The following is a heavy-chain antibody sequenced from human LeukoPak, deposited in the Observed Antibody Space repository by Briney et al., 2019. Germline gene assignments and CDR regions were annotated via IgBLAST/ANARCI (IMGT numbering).Heavy chain of an antibody. Sequence: GGSLRLSCDASGFIFSDYYMSWARQAPGKGLEWISYISNPSSTKYYADSVKGRFTISRGNAKNSLYLQMNSLRAEDTAVYYCAELGITMIGGVWGKGTTVTISS. CDR2: ISNPSSTK. V-gene: IGHV3-11*04. CDR3: AELGITMIGGV. CDR1: GFIFSDYY. J-gene: IGHJ6*04. D-gene: IGHD3-10*02.